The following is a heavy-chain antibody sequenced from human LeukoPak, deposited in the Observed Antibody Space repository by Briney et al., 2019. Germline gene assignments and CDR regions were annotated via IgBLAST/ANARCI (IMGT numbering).Heavy chain of an antibody. D-gene: IGHD3-16*01. CDR2: VYIGGSA. J-gene: IGHJ6*03. CDR1: GASISSGTYY. Sequence: PSETLSLTCAVSGASISSGTYYWSWIRQPAGKGLEWIGRVYIGGSANYSPSLKSRVTISVETSKNQFSLTLSSVTAADTAVYYCARETSQKGAHYMDVWGKGTTVTISS. CDR3: ARETSQKGAHYMDV. V-gene: IGHV4-61*02.